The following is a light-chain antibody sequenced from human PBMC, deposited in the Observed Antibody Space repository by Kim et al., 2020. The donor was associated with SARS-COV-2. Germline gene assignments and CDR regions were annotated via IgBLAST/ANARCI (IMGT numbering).Light chain of an antibody. CDR1: QGISKY. CDR3: QKYSSAPPA. Sequence: DIQMTQSPSSLSPSVGDRVIITCRASQGISKYLAWYQQKPGKVPKLLIYAASTLQSGVPSRFSGSGSGTDFTLTISSLQPEDVATYYCQKYSSAPPAFGGGTKVDIK. V-gene: IGKV1-27*01. J-gene: IGKJ4*01. CDR2: AAS.